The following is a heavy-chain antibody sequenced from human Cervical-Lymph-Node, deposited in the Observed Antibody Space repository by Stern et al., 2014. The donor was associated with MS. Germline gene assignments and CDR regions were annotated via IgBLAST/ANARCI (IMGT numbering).Heavy chain of an antibody. J-gene: IGHJ4*02. D-gene: IGHD5-24*01. CDR1: GGTVSRGSYY. Sequence: QLQLQESGPGLAKPSETLSLSCSVSGGTVSRGSYYWNWIRQPPGKGPEWIGYIYYSGRTDYNPSFKSRVTISVDTSKNQFSLKLRSVTAADTALYYCARERGDGYNFVDYWGQGILVTVSS. CDR3: ARERGDGYNFVDY. CDR2: IYYSGRT. V-gene: IGHV4-61*01.